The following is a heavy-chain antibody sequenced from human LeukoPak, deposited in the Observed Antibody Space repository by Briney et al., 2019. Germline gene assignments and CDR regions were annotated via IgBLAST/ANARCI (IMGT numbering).Heavy chain of an antibody. CDR3: ARTRYGSEGGYYYYIDV. CDR1: LGSISSSN. J-gene: IGHJ6*03. CDR2: IYTSGST. D-gene: IGHD6-25*01. Sequence: SETLSLTSTDPLGSISSSNWSWIRQPPGKGLGWVGRIYTSGSTNYNPSLKSRVTISVDKPKNQFSLKLSSVTAADTPVCYCARTRYGSEGGYYYYIDVWGKGTTVTVSS. V-gene: IGHV4-4*07.